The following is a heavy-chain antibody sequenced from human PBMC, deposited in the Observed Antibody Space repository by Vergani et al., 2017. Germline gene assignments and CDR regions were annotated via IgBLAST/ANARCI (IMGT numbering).Heavy chain of an antibody. Sequence: QLQLQESGPGLVKPSETLSLTCTVSGGSISSSSYYWGWIRQPPGKGLEWIGSIYYSGSTYYNPSLKSRVTISVDTSKNQFSLKLSSVTAADTAVYYCAREITDPVVAARRGIYWGQGTLVTVSS. CDR3: AREITDPVVAARRGIY. V-gene: IGHV4-39*07. D-gene: IGHD2-15*01. CDR1: GGSISSSSYY. CDR2: IYYSGST. J-gene: IGHJ4*02.